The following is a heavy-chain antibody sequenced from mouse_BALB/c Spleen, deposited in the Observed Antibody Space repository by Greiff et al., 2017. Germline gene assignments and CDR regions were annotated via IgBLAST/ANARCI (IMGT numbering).Heavy chain of an antibody. Sequence: EVQLVESGGGLVKPGGSLKLSCAASGFAFSSYDMSWVRQTPEKRLEWVAYISSGGGSTYYPDTVKGRFTISRDNAKNTLYLQMSSLKSEDTAMYYCARDRWFAYWGQGTLVTVSA. CDR2: ISSGGGST. CDR3: ARDRWFAY. J-gene: IGHJ3*01. CDR1: GFAFSSYD. V-gene: IGHV5-12-1*01.